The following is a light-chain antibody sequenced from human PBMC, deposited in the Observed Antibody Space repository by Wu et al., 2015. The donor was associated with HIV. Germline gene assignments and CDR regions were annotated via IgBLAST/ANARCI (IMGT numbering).Light chain of an antibody. CDR3: QQYGSSPIT. Sequence: EIVLTQSPGTLSLSPGERATLSCRASQSVSSSYLAWYQQKPGQAPGLLIYGASSRATGIPDRFSGSGSGTDFTLTISRLEPEDFAVYYCQQYGSSPITFGQGHDWRLN. J-gene: IGKJ5*01. CDR2: GAS. V-gene: IGKV3-20*01. CDR1: QSVSSSY.